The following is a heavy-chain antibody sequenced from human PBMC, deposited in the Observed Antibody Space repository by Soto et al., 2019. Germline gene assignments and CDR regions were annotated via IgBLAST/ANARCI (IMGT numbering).Heavy chain of an antibody. V-gene: IGHV1-3*01. CDR1: GYTFTSYA. D-gene: IGHD2-2*01. CDR2: INAGNGNT. J-gene: IGHJ4*02. CDR3: ARDIVVVPAAMRYDYGSGSYPDY. Sequence: GASVKVSCKASGYTFTSYAMHWVRQAPGQRLEWMGWINAGNGNTKYSQKFQGRVTITRDTSASTAYMELSSLRSEDTAVYYCARDIVVVPAAMRYDYGSGSYPDYWGQGTLVTVSS.